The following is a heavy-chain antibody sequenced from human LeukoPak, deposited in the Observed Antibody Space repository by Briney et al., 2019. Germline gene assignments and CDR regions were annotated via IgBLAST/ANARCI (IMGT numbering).Heavy chain of an antibody. CDR3: TKDLYGGWYGAFDI. CDR2: TSGSGGST. J-gene: IGHJ3*02. Sequence: SGGSLRLSCEASGFTFSAYAMTWVRQAPGQGLEWVSGTSGSGGSTYYADSVKGRFTISRDNSKNTLYLQMNGLRAEDTAVYYCTKDLYGGWYGAFDIWGQGTMVTVSS. D-gene: IGHD6-19*01. CDR1: GFTFSAYA. V-gene: IGHV3-23*01.